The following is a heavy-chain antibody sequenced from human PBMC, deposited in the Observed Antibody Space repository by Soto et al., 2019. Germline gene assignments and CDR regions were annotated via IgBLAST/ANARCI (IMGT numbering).Heavy chain of an antibody. CDR1: GCTFSSYT. D-gene: IGHD3-10*01. V-gene: IGHV1-69*02. Sequence: SVNVSCKAAGCTFSSYTISWLRHAPGQGLEWMGRIIPILGIANYAQKFQGRVTITADKSTSTAYMELSSLRSEDTAVYYCAGGVTMVREGYYYYYMDVWGKGTTVTVSS. CDR2: IIPILGIA. J-gene: IGHJ6*03. CDR3: AGGVTMVREGYYYYYMDV.